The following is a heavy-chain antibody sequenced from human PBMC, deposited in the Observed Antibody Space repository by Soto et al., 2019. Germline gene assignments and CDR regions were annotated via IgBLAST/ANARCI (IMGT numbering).Heavy chain of an antibody. CDR2: ISSSSSTI. J-gene: IGHJ6*02. Sequence: EVQLVESGGGLVQPGGSLRLSCAASGFTFSSYSMNWVRQAPGTGLEWVSYISSSSSTIYYADSVKGRFTISRDNAKNSLYLHMNSLRDEDTAVYYCARGSYFDYYYYGMDVWGQGTTVTVSS. V-gene: IGHV3-48*02. CDR1: GFTFSSYS. CDR3: ARGSYFDYYYYGMDV. D-gene: IGHD2-21*01.